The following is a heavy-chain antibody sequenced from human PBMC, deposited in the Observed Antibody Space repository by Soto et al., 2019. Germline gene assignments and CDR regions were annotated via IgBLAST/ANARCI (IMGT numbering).Heavy chain of an antibody. CDR3: AGYCRSSICPEDHYFGLEV. D-gene: IGHD2-2*01. V-gene: IGHV4-59*01. Sequence: SETLSRTCNVSCGSIYTYYWSCIRQSPWKGLEWFVYISDGGSTNYNPSLKSRVTISVDTYKKEVSLKLSSVSAADTATYFCAGYCRSSICPEDHYFGLEVWGKGNKVTVSS. J-gene: IGHJ6*04. CDR2: ISDGGST. CDR1: CGSIYTYY.